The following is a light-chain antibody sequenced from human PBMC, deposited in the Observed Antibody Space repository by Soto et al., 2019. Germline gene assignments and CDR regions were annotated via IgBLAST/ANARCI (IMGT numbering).Light chain of an antibody. CDR2: DDS. CDR3: QVWDSSSDHPVV. CDR1: HIGSKS. Sequence: SYELTQPPSVSVAPGQTARITCGGNHIGSKSVHWYQQKPGQAPVLVVYDDSDRPSGIPERFSGSNSGNTATLTISRVAAGDEADYYCQVWDSSSDHPVVFGGGTKLTVL. J-gene: IGLJ2*01. V-gene: IGLV3-21*02.